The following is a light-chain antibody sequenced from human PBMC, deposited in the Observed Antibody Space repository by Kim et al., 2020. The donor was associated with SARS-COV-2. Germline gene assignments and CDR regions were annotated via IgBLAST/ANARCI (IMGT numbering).Light chain of an antibody. CDR2: GAS. V-gene: IGKV1-12*01. CDR1: QGIANW. CDR3: QQGNSFPWT. J-gene: IGKJ1*01. Sequence: DIQMTQSPSSVSASVGDRVTITCRASQGIANWLAWYQRKPGIAPRLLIYGASTLQSGVPSRFSGSGSGTDFTLTISSLQPEDFATYYCQQGNSFPWTFGQGTKVDIK.